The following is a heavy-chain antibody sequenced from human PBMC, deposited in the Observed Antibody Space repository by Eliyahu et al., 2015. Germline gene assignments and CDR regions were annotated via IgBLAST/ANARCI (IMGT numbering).Heavy chain of an antibody. Sequence: VRQAPGKGLNWVALISYDGNNKYYADSVKGRFTISRDNSKNTLYLQMNSLRAEDTAVYYCARGQSGYINTYVEYWGQGNLVTVSS. V-gene: IGHV3-30*04. CDR3: ARGQSGYINTYVEY. D-gene: IGHD5-18*01. CDR2: ISYDGNNK. J-gene: IGHJ4*02.